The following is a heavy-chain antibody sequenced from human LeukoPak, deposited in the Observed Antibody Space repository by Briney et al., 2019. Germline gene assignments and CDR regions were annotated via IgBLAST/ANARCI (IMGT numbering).Heavy chain of an antibody. CDR1: GFTFSSYS. J-gene: IGHJ6*03. CDR2: ISSSSSTI. V-gene: IGHV3-48*01. Sequence: EGSLRLSCAASGFTFSSYSMNWVRQAPGKGLEWVSYISSSSSTIYYADSVKGRFTISRDNAKNSLYLQMNSLRAEDTAVYYCARIRDEGRYYYYYYMDVWGKGTTVTVSS. CDR3: ARIRDEGRYYYYYYMDV. D-gene: IGHD1-14*01.